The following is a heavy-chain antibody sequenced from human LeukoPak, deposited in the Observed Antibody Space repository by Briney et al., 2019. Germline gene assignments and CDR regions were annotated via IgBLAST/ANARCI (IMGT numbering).Heavy chain of an antibody. CDR2: INPSGGST. CDR1: GYTFTIYY. Sequence: ASVKVSCKASGYTFTIYYTHWVRQAPGQGLEWMGIINPSGGSTSYAQKFQGRVTMTRDTSTSTVYMELSSLRSEDTAVYYCARGGVGAAYDSSGYYHFDYWGQGTLVTVSS. D-gene: IGHD3-22*01. CDR3: ARGGVGAAYDSSGYYHFDY. J-gene: IGHJ4*02. V-gene: IGHV1-46*01.